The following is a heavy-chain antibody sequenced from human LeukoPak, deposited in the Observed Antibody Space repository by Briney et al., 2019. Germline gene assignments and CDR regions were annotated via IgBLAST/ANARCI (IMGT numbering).Heavy chain of an antibody. J-gene: IGHJ6*02. Sequence: GGSLRLSCAASGFTVSSNYMSWVRQAPGKGLEWVSVIYSGGSTYYADSVKGRFTISRDNSKNTLYLQMSSLRAEDTAVYYCARDRHRLVLGDYYYYGMDVWGQGTTVTVSS. CDR2: IYSGGST. D-gene: IGHD6-19*01. V-gene: IGHV3-53*01. CDR3: ARDRHRLVLGDYYYYGMDV. CDR1: GFTVSSNY.